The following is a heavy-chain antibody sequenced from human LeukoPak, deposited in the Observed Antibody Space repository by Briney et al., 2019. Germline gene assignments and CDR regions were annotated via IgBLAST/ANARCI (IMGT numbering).Heavy chain of an antibody. CDR2: ITISGGGT. CDR1: GFTFRNAW. J-gene: IGHJ4*02. D-gene: IGHD4/OR15-4a*01. CDR3: ARLVRPSDS. V-gene: IGHV3-23*01. Sequence: EPGGSLRLSCAASGFTFRNAWMSWVREAPGKGLEWVSYITISGGGTYYADSVKGRFTISRDNSKNTLYLQMNSLRAEDTAIYYCARLVRPSDSWGQGTLVTVSS.